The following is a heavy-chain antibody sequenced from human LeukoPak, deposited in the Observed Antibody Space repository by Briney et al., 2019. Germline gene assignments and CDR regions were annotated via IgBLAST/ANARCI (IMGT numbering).Heavy chain of an antibody. J-gene: IGHJ4*02. CDR2: IYYSGST. Sequence: SETLSLTCTVSGGSISSSSYYWGWIRQPPGKGLEWIGSIYYSGSTYYNPSLKSRVTISVDTSKNQFSLKLSSVAAADTAVYYCARDRVYYYGSGSYYSPFDYWGQGTLVTVSS. V-gene: IGHV4-39*07. CDR3: ARDRVYYYGSGSYYSPFDY. CDR1: GGSISSSSYY. D-gene: IGHD3-10*01.